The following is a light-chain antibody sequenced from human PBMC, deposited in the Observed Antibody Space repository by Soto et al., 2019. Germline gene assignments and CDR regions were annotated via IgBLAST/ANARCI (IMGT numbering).Light chain of an antibody. J-gene: IGKJ1*01. CDR3: QQYGSSRRWT. V-gene: IGKV3-20*01. CDR2: SAS. Sequence: EIVLTQSPGTLSLSPGERATLSCRASQSVSSSYLAWYQQKPGQAPRLLIYSASSRATGIPDRFSGSGSGTDFTLTISRLEPEDFAVYYCQQYGSSRRWTFGQGTKVEIK. CDR1: QSVSSSY.